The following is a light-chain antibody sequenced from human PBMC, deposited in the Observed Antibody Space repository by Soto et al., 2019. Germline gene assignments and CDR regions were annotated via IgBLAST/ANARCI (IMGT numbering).Light chain of an antibody. J-gene: IGKJ5*01. CDR2: GAS. CDR1: QSVSSSY. V-gene: IGKV3D-15*01. Sequence: EIVMTQSPATLSVSPGERATLSCRASQSVSSSYLAWYQQKPGQAPRLLIYGASSRATGVPDRFSGGGSGTDFTLTISSLQSEDFAVYYCQQYNNWLLITFGQGTRLEI. CDR3: QQYNNWLLIT.